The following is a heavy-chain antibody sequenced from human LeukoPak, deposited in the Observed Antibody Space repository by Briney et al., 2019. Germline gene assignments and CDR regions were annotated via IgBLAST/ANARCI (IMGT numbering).Heavy chain of an antibody. Sequence: GGSLRLSCAASGFTFTTYSMNWVRQAPGKGLEWVSYISGSGSIKQYADSVKGRFTISRDNGKNSFYLQMNSLRAEDTAVYYCARELVGSTLDYWGQGTLVTVSS. V-gene: IGHV3-48*04. CDR1: GFTFTTYS. J-gene: IGHJ4*02. D-gene: IGHD1-26*01. CDR3: ARELVGSTLDY. CDR2: ISGSGSIK.